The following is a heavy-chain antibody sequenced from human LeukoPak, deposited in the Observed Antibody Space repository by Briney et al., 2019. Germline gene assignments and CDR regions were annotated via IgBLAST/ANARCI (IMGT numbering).Heavy chain of an antibody. Sequence: ETLSLTCTVSGGSINSYYWSWIRQPAGKGLEWIGRIYSSGTTIYNPSLKSRVTMSVDTSKNQFSLKLSSVTAADTAVYFCASGSSGYDPWGQGTLVTVSS. CDR2: IYSSGTT. CDR3: ASGSSGYDP. V-gene: IGHV4-4*07. D-gene: IGHD5-12*01. J-gene: IGHJ5*02. CDR1: GGSINSYY.